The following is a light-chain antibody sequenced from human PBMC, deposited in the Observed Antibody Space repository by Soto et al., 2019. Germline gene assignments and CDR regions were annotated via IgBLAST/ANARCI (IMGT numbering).Light chain of an antibody. Sequence: DIQMTQSPSTLSASVGDRVTITCRASQSISSWLAWYQQKPGRAPKLLISVESNLQSGVPSRFSGRGSGTEFTLTISSLQPEDFATYYCQQSYTTPLTFGGGTGGYQ. J-gene: IGKJ4*01. CDR1: QSISSW. CDR2: VES. CDR3: QQSYTTPLT. V-gene: IGKV1-39*01.